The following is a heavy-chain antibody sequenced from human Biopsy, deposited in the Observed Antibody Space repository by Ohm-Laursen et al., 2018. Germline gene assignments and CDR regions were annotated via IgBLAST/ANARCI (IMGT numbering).Heavy chain of an antibody. Sequence: GSLRLSCTASGFTFHTYAMNWVRQAPGKRLEWVAHIDVSDYNTYYADSVRGRFTISRDNSKQMVHLEINSLTADDTAVYYCVKQWGGYNFDSWGQGTLVTVSS. CDR1: GFTFHTYA. CDR3: VKQWGGYNFDS. CDR2: IDVSDYNT. J-gene: IGHJ5*01. D-gene: IGHD1-14*01. V-gene: IGHV3-23*01.